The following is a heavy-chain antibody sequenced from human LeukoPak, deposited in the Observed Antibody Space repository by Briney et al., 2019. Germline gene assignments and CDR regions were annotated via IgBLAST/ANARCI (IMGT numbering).Heavy chain of an antibody. V-gene: IGHV4-34*01. CDR1: GGSISSYY. J-gene: IGHJ4*02. CDR2: INHSGST. D-gene: IGHD3-22*01. Sequence: PSETLSLTCTVSGGSISSYYWSWIRQPPGKGLEWIGEINHSGSTNYNPSLKSRVTISVDTSKNQFSLKLSSVTAADTAVYYCARSPRRTVYYYDSSGYSGYFDYWGQGTLVTVSS. CDR3: ARSPRRTVYYYDSSGYSGYFDY.